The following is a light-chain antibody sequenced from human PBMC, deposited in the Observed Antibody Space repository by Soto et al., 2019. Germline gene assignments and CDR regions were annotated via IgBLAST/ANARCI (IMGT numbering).Light chain of an antibody. V-gene: IGKV1-39*01. CDR2: DAS. CDR1: QSISSY. CDR3: QQVNVYPST. Sequence: DIQMTQSPSSLSASVGDRVTITCRASQSISSYLNWYQQKPGKAPNLLIYDASTLHSGVPSRFSGGGSGTDFTLTISSLQPEDFATYYCQQVNVYPSTFGGGTKVAIK. J-gene: IGKJ4*01.